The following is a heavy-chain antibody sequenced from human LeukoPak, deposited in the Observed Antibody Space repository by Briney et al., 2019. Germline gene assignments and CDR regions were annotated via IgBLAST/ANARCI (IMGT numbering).Heavy chain of an antibody. Sequence: ASVKVSCKASGYTFTSYGISWVRQAPGQGLEWMGWISAYNGNTNYAQKLQGRVTMTRNTSISTAYMELSNLRSDDTAVYYCAADTQKTAVPATDHWGQGTLVTVSS. CDR3: AADTQKTAVPATDH. CDR1: GYTFTSYG. J-gene: IGHJ4*02. CDR2: ISAYNGNT. D-gene: IGHD2-2*01. V-gene: IGHV1-18*01.